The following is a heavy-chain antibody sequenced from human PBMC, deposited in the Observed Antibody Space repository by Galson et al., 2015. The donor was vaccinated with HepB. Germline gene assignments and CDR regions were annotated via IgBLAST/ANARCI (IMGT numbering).Heavy chain of an antibody. CDR2: IIPIFGTA. D-gene: IGHD3-16*01. Sequence: SVKVSCKASGGTFSRYAISWVRQAPGQGLEWMGGIIPIFGTANYAQKFQGRVTITADKSTSTAYMELSSLRSEDTAVYYCARVLITESGMDVWGQGTTVTVSS. CDR1: GGTFSRYA. V-gene: IGHV1-69*06. J-gene: IGHJ6*02. CDR3: ARVLITESGMDV.